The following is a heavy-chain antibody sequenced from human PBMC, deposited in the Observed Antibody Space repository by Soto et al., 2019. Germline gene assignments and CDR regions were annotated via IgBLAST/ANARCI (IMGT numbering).Heavy chain of an antibody. D-gene: IGHD3-22*01. Sequence: QVQLVESGGGVVQPGRSLRLSCAASGVTFSSYGMHWVRQAPGKGLEWVAVIWYDGSNKYYADSVKGRFTISRDNSKNPLYLQMNSLRAEDTAVYYCAKADSLGSHYYYGMDVWGQGTTVTVSS. CDR3: AKADSLGSHYYYGMDV. J-gene: IGHJ6*02. CDR2: IWYDGSNK. V-gene: IGHV3-33*06. CDR1: GVTFSSYG.